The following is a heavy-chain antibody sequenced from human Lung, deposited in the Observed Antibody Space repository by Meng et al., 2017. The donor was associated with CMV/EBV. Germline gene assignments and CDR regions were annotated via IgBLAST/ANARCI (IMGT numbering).Heavy chain of an antibody. CDR3: ARGSGIPEH. CDR2: IRNRTRGGTT. CDR1: GFTFGDYA. D-gene: IGHD3-10*01. J-gene: IGHJ1*01. V-gene: IGHV3-49*04. Sequence: GESXKISCTASGFTFGDYAMTWVRQAPGKRLEWIGFIRNRTRGGTTEYAASVKGRFSILRDDSKSIAYLQMDSVKIEDTGVYFCARGSGIPEHWGQGTLVTVSS.